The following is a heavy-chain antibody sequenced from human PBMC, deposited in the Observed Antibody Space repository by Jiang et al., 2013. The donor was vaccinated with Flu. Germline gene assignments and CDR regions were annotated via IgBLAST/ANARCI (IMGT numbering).Heavy chain of an antibody. CDR3: ATMGKTACSGGSCYSLRDY. CDR1: GYSFTSYW. V-gene: IGHV5-51*01. J-gene: IGHJ4*02. D-gene: IGHD2-15*01. Sequence: GAEVKKPGESLKISCKGSGYSFTSYWIGWVRQMPGKGLEWMGIIYPGDSDTRYSPSFQGQVTISADKSISTAYLQWSSLKASDTAMYYCATMGKTACSGGSCYSLRDYWGQGTLVTVSS. CDR2: IYPGDSDT.